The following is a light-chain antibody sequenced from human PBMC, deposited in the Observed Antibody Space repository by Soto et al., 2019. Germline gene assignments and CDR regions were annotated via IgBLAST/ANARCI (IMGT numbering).Light chain of an antibody. CDR1: QSVGSA. CDR2: GAS. J-gene: IGKJ4*01. V-gene: IGKV3-15*01. Sequence: EIVMTQSPATLSVSPGETATLSCRVSQSVGSAVAWYQHKPGQAPRLLIVGASIRATGVPGRFSGGGSGTEFTLTIATLQSEDFAVYYCQQYRNWPPLTFGGGTTVEI. CDR3: QQYRNWPPLT.